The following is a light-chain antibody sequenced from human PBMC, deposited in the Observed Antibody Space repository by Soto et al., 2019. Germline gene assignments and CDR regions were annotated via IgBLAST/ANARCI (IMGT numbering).Light chain of an antibody. Sequence: ENVLTQSPCTLSLSPGERATLSCTASPSVSSSYLTWYQQKPGQAPRLLIYGASSRATDIPDRFSGSGSGTDFTLTISRLEPEDFAVYYCQQYDVSPVTFGQGTKLEIK. CDR3: QQYDVSPVT. V-gene: IGKV3-20*01. CDR2: GAS. J-gene: IGKJ2*01. CDR1: PSVSSSY.